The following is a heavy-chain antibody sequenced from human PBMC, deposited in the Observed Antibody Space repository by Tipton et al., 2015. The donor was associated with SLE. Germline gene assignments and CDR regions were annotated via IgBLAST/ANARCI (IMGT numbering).Heavy chain of an antibody. CDR2: IYYSGST. D-gene: IGHD3-22*01. J-gene: IGHJ3*02. Sequence: TLSLTCTVSGGSISSYYWSWIRQPPGKGLEWIGYIYYSGSTNYNPSLKSRVTISVATSKNQFSLKLSSVTAADTAVYYCARARNYDSSGYPPDASDIWGQGTMVTVSS. CDR3: ARARNYDSSGYPPDASDI. CDR1: GGSISSYY. V-gene: IGHV4-59*01.